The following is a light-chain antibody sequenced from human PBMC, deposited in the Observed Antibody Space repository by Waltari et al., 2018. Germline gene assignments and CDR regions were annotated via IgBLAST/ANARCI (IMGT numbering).Light chain of an antibody. CDR1: QGISNY. J-gene: IGKJ3*01. V-gene: IGKV1-27*01. CDR3: QKYNSALIFT. CDR2: AAS. Sequence: DIQMTQSPSSLSASVGHRATITCRASQGISNYLAWYQQKPGKVPKLLIYAASTLQSGVPSRFSGSGSGTDFTLTISSLQPEDVATYYCQKYNSALIFTFGPGTKVDIK.